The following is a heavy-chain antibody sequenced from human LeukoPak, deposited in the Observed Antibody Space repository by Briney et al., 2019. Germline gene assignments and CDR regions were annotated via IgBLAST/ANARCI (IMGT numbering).Heavy chain of an antibody. CDR1: GGSFSGYY. D-gene: IGHD3-3*01. J-gene: IGHJ5*02. CDR2: INHSGST. Sequence: PSETLSLTCAVYGGSFSGYYWSWIRQPPGKGLEWIGEINHSGSTNYYPSLKSRVTISVDTSKNQFSLKLSSVTAADTAVYYCARGLYNFWSGYNWFDPWGQGTLVTVSS. V-gene: IGHV4-34*01. CDR3: ARGLYNFWSGYNWFDP.